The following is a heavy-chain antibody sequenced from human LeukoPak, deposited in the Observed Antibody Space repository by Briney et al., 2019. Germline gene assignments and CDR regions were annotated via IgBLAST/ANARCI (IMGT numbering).Heavy chain of an antibody. J-gene: IGHJ4*02. V-gene: IGHV3-20*04. CDR1: GFTFSSYG. CDR2: ISWNGGDT. CDR3: ARDGSGWYSDY. D-gene: IGHD6-19*01. Sequence: PGGSLRLSCAASGFTFSSYGMHWVRQAPGKGLEWVSGISWNGGDTGYADSVKGRFTISRDNAKNSLYLQMNSLRAEDTALYYCARDGSGWYSDYWGQGTPVTVSS.